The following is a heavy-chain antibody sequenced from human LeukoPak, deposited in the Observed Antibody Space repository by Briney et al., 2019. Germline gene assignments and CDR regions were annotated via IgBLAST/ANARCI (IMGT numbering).Heavy chain of an antibody. CDR2: IYSSGST. Sequence: PSQTLSLTCTVSGDSISTYYWSWIRQPAGEGLEWIGRIYSSGSTNYNPSLKSRVTISVDTSKNQFSLKLRSVTAADTAVYYCARDSNYYGSGYGFDPWGQGTLVTVSS. D-gene: IGHD3-10*01. CDR1: GDSISTYY. J-gene: IGHJ5*02. V-gene: IGHV4-4*07. CDR3: ARDSNYYGSGYGFDP.